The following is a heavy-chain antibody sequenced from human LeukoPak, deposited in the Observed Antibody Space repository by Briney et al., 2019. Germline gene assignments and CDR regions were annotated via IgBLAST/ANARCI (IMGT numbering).Heavy chain of an antibody. CDR2: IKTTGST. D-gene: IGHD3-10*01. Sequence: SETLSLTCRVSGASISTYYWSWIRQPVGKGLEWIGQIKTTGSTHYNSSLESRVTMSLDTSKKEFSLNLTSVTAADTAVYYCASALQPYYYYGSGSISYFDFWGQGTLVTVSS. V-gene: IGHV4-4*07. J-gene: IGHJ4*02. CDR3: ASALQPYYYYGSGSISYFDF. CDR1: GASISTYY.